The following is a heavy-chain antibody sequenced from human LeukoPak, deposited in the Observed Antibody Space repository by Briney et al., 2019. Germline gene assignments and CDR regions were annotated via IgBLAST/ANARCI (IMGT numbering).Heavy chain of an antibody. D-gene: IGHD1-26*01. J-gene: IGHJ3*01. V-gene: IGHV4-31*03. CDR3: ARARYLTGSRDDAFDF. CDR1: GGSISSGGNY. Sequence: SETLSLTCTVSGGSISSGGNYWSWIRQHPGKGLEWIGYIYYSGSTYYNPSLKSRVTISLDTSKNQFSLKLTSVTAADTAVYYCARARYLTGSRDDAFDFWGQGTVVTVSA. CDR2: IYYSGST.